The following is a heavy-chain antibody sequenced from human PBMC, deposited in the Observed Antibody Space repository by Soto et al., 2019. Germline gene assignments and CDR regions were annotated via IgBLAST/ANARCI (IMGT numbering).Heavy chain of an antibody. D-gene: IGHD1-1*01. J-gene: IGHJ2*01. Sequence: DVQVVESGGGLVQPGGSLRLSCTASGFSLTSYWMNWVRQAPGKGLEWVARIKRDGSETYYMDSVKGRFSISRDNAMNLLYLEMNSLRAEDTAVYYCARPAMNDDHSQYRHFDLWGRGTLVTVSS. CDR2: IKRDGSET. CDR1: GFSLTSYW. V-gene: IGHV3-7*01. CDR3: ARPAMNDDHSQYRHFDL.